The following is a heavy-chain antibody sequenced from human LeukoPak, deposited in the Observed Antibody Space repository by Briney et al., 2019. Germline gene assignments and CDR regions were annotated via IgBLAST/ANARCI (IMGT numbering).Heavy chain of an antibody. CDR1: GFTFSTYS. D-gene: IGHD6-19*01. CDR3: ARTRHSSGCFHF. CDR2: ISTGSSYI. Sequence: GRSLRLSCSVSGFTFSTYSMNWVRQAPGKGLEWVSFISTGSSYIFYGDSVKGRFTISRDNADNSLYLQMNSLRVEDTAVYYCARTRHSSGCFHFWGQGPLVTVSS. J-gene: IGHJ4*02. V-gene: IGHV3-21*01.